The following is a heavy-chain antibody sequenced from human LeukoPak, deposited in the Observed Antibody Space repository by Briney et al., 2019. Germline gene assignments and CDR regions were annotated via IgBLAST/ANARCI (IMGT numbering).Heavy chain of an antibody. CDR2: ISSDGSNK. D-gene: IGHD1/OR15-1a*01. CDR1: GFTFNDYT. Sequence: GGSLRLSCAASGFTFNDYTIHWVRQAPGKGLEWVAVISSDGSNKYYADSVKGRFTISRDNSKNTLYLQMNSLRAEDTAVYYCARDQNKLSPYYHMDLWGQGTTVTVSS. V-gene: IGHV3-30*04. J-gene: IGHJ6*03. CDR3: ARDQNKLSPYYHMDL.